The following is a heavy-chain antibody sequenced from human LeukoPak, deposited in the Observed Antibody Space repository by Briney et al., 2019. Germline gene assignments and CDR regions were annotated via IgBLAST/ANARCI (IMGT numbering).Heavy chain of an antibody. CDR3: TRGAGTGWRFDS. V-gene: IGHV3-21*01. Sequence: GGALRLSYAASGFAFTSYGMTWVRPAPGKGREWVSSIISSSSYIYYSDSVKGRFTISRANAKNSLYLQMNSLKADDTAVYYCTRGAGTGWRFDSWGQGTLVTVSS. D-gene: IGHD6-19*01. CDR1: GFAFTSYG. J-gene: IGHJ4*02. CDR2: IISSSSYI.